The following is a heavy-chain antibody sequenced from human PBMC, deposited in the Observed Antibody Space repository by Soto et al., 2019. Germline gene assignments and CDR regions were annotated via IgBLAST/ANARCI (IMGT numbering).Heavy chain of an antibody. D-gene: IGHD3-3*01. CDR3: ARSRYDFSDAFDI. CDR1: GFSLSTSGMC. V-gene: IGHV2-70*01. CDR2: IDWDDDK. Sequence: ESGPKLVNTTQTLTMTGTFSGFSLSTSGMCVSWIRQPPGKALEWLALIDWDDDKYYSTSLKTRLTISKDTSKNQVVLTMTNMDPVDTATYYCARSRYDFSDAFDIWGQGTMVTVSS. J-gene: IGHJ3*02.